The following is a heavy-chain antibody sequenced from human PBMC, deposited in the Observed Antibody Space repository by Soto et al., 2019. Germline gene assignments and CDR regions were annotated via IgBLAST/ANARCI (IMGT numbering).Heavy chain of an antibody. CDR2: TYYRSKWHY. J-gene: IGHJ4*02. CDR3: ARTLRGRGVKYFDD. Sequence: SQTLSLTCVISGDSVSNNSVAWNWVRQSPSRGLEWLGRTYYRSKWHYDYAPSVRSRITINPDTSKNHFSLQLNSVSPEDAAVYYCARTLRGRGVKYFDDWGQGTLVTVS. D-gene: IGHD3-10*01. CDR1: GDSVSNNSVA. V-gene: IGHV6-1*01.